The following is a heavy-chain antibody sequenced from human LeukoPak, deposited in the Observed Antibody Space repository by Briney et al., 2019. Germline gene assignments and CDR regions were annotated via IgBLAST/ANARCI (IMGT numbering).Heavy chain of an antibody. CDR2: INPNSGGT. CDR1: GYTFTGYY. CDR3: ARVSSPLQYNWFDP. J-gene: IGHJ5*02. Sequence: ASVKVFCKASGYTFTGYYMHWVRQAPGQGLEWMGRINPNSGGTNYAQKFQGRVTMTRDTSISTAYMELSRLRSDDTAMYYCARVSSPLQYNWFDPWGQGTLVTVSS. D-gene: IGHD6-6*01. V-gene: IGHV1-2*06.